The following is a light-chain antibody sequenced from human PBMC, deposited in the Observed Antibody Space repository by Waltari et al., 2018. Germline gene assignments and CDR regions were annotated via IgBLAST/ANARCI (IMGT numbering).Light chain of an antibody. CDR2: DAS. Sequence: EIVFTQSPGTLSLSPGDIATLSCRASQSVARYLAWYQQKPGQAPRLLIYDASTRATGIPDRFSGSGSGTDFSLTISRLESEDFAVYYCQKYVNLPATFGQGTKVEIK. J-gene: IGKJ1*01. CDR3: QKYVNLPAT. V-gene: IGKV3-20*01. CDR1: QSVARY.